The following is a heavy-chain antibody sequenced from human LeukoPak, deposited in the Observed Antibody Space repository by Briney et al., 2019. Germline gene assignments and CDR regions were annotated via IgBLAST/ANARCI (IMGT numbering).Heavy chain of an antibody. CDR3: ATDYYDSSGYYYPDSLDY. D-gene: IGHD3-22*01. J-gene: IGHJ4*02. CDR1: GFTFSSYE. Sequence: QPGGSLRLSCAASGFTFSSYEMNWVRQAPGKGLEWVSYISSSGSTIYYADSVKGRFTISRDNAKNSLYLQMNSLRAEDTAVYYCATDYYDSSGYYYPDSLDYWGQGTLVTVSS. CDR2: ISSSGSTI. V-gene: IGHV3-48*03.